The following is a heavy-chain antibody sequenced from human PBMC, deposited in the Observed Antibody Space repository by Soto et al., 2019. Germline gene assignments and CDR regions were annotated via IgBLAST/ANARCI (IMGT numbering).Heavy chain of an antibody. Sequence: ASVKVSCKASGYTFSDYYIHWVRQAPGQGLEWMGWINPNSGGTKYAPKFQGGVTMTRDTSITTAYMELSRLRSGDTAVYYCAREPPTAKPEGLDFWGQGTLVTVSS. V-gene: IGHV1-2*02. CDR1: GYTFSDYY. D-gene: IGHD1-1*01. J-gene: IGHJ4*02. CDR3: AREPPTAKPEGLDF. CDR2: INPNSGGT.